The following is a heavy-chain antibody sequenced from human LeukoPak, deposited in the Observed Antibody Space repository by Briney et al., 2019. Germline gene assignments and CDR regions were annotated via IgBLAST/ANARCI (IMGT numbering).Heavy chain of an antibody. J-gene: IGHJ4*02. Sequence: PSETLSLTCTVSGGSISSYYWSWIRPTPGKGLEWIGYIYYSGSTNYNPSLKSRVTISVDTSKNQFSLKLSSVTAADTAVYFCARHGASGSYLYYFDYWGQGTLVTVSS. CDR2: IYYSGST. D-gene: IGHD1-26*01. V-gene: IGHV4-59*08. CDR3: ARHGASGSYLYYFDY. CDR1: GGSISSYY.